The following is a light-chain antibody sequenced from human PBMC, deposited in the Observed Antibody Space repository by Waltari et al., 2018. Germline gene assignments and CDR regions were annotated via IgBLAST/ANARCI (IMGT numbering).Light chain of an antibody. CDR1: QSLVHTDGHTY. Sequence: DVVMTQSPLSLPVSLGQPASISCRSSQSLVHTDGHTYLNWFQQRPGQSPRRLIYKVSNRDSEVPDRFSCSGSDTAFTLKISRVGAEDVGIYYCMQATNWPLTFGQGTKVEIQ. V-gene: IGKV2-30*02. J-gene: IGKJ1*01. CDR3: MQATNWPLT. CDR2: KVS.